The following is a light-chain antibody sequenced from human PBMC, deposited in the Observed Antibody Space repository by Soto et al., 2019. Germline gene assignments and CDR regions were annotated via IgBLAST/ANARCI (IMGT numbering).Light chain of an antibody. CDR1: QSVTSRY. V-gene: IGKV3-20*01. CDR3: QQYNNSPGYT. J-gene: IGKJ2*01. CDR2: GAS. Sequence: EIVLTQSPGTLSLSPGERATLSCKASQSVTSRYLAWYQQKPGQAPRLLIYGASSRATGIPDRFSGSGSGTDFTLTIRRLEPEGFGGYFRQQYNNSPGYTFGQGTKLEIK.